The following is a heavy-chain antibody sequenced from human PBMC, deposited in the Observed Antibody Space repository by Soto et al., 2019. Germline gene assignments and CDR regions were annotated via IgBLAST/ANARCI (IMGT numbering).Heavy chain of an antibody. CDR1: GGTFSSYT. D-gene: IGHD5-18*01. J-gene: IGHJ6*02. Sequence: QVQLVQSGAEVKKPGSSVKVSCKASGGTFSSYTISWVRQAPGQGLEWMGRIIPILGIANYAQKFQGRVTITADESTSTAYMERSSRRSEDTAVYYCARARGYSSGRLVHYYGMDVWGQGTTVTVSS. CDR2: IIPILGIA. V-gene: IGHV1-69*02. CDR3: ARARGYSSGRLVHYYGMDV.